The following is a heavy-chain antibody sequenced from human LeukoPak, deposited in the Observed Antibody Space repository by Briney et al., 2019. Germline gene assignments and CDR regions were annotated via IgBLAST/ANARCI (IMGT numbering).Heavy chain of an antibody. CDR2: IFYSGST. CDR3: ARRLGSYHSFDY. CDR1: GASISSSSYY. D-gene: IGHD3-10*01. V-gene: IGHV4-39*01. J-gene: IGHJ4*02. Sequence: SETLSLTCTVSGASISSSSYYWGWIRQPPGMGLEWFGSIFYSGSTYYNPSLKSRVTISVDTSRNQFSLKLSSVTAADTAVYYCARRLGSYHSFDYWGQGTLVTVSS.